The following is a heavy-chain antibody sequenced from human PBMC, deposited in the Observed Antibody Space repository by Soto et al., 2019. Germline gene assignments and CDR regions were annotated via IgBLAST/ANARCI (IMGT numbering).Heavy chain of an antibody. Sequence: QVQLVESGGGVVQPGRSLRLSCAASGFTFSSYGMHWVRQAPGKGLEWVAVIWYDGSNKYYADSVKGRFTISRDNSKNTLYLQMNSLRAEDTAVYYCARDHQIAAAGNYYGMDVWGQGTTVTVSS. CDR2: IWYDGSNK. V-gene: IGHV3-33*01. J-gene: IGHJ6*02. D-gene: IGHD6-13*01. CDR3: ARDHQIAAAGNYYGMDV. CDR1: GFTFSSYG.